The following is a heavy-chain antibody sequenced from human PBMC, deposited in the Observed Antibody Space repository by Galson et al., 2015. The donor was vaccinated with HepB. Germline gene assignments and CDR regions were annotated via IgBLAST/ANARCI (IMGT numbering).Heavy chain of an antibody. D-gene: IGHD3-10*01. CDR2: IYHSGST. Sequence: TLSLTCAVSGGSISSGGYSWSWIRQPPGKGLEWIGYIYHSGSTYYNPSLKSRVTISVDRSKNQFSLKLSSVTAADTAVYYCARGGDYYGSGSYYNPWVWFDPWGQGTLVTVSS. V-gene: IGHV4-30-2*01. CDR1: GGSISSGGYS. CDR3: ARGGDYYGSGSYYNPWVWFDP. J-gene: IGHJ5*02.